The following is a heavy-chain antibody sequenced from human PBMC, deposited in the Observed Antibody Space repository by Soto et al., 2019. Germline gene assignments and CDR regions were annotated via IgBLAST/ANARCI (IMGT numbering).Heavy chain of an antibody. CDR3: ARDFWTPEGGFSMYSFDP. J-gene: IGHJ5*02. D-gene: IGHD2-15*01. Sequence: GGSLRLSCAASGFTFSSYWMHWVRQAPGKGLVWVSRINSDGSSTSYADSVKGRFTISRDNAKNTLYLQMNSLRAEDTAVYYCARDFWTPEGGFSMYSFDPWGQGTLVTVSS. CDR2: INSDGSST. V-gene: IGHV3-74*01. CDR1: GFTFSSYW.